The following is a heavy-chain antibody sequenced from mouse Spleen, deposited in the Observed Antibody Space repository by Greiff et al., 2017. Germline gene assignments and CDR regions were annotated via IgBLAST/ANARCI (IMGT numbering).Heavy chain of an antibody. CDR3: ARLGRAMDY. D-gene: IGHD4-1*01. J-gene: IGHJ4*01. V-gene: IGHV5-17*01. CDR2: ISSGSSTI. Sequence: EVQLVESGGGLVKPGGSLKLSCAASGFTFSDYGMHWVRQAPEKGLEWFAYISSGSSTIYYADTVKGRFTISRDNAKNTLFLQMTSLRSEDTAMYYCARLGRAMDYWGQGTSVTVSS. CDR1: GFTFSDYG.